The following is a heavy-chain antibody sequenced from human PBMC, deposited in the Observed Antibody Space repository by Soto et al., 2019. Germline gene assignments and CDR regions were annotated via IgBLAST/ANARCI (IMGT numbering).Heavy chain of an antibody. J-gene: IGHJ6*02. V-gene: IGHV4-4*02. Sequence: QVQLQESGPGLVKPSGTLSLTCGVSGDSINNGHWWTWVRQPPGKGLEWIGEKHHSGSTNYNLSLKSRVSISLDKSKNQFSLNLSSVPAADTAVYFCASSSGWWRLDVWGQGTTVTVSS. CDR3: ASSSGWWRLDV. D-gene: IGHD6-19*01. CDR1: GDSINNGHW. CDR2: KHHSGST.